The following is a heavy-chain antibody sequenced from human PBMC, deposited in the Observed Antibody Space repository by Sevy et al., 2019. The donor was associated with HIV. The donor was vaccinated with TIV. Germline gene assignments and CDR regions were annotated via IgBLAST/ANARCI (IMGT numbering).Heavy chain of an antibody. Sequence: GGSLRLSCAASGFTFSSYAMSWVRQAPGKGLEWVSAISGSGGSTYYADSVKGRFTISRDNSKNTLYLQMNSLRAEDTAVYYRAKGYCSGGSCYHFDYWGQGTLVTVSS. D-gene: IGHD2-15*01. J-gene: IGHJ4*02. CDR2: ISGSGGST. CDR3: AKGYCSGGSCYHFDY. CDR1: GFTFSSYA. V-gene: IGHV3-23*01.